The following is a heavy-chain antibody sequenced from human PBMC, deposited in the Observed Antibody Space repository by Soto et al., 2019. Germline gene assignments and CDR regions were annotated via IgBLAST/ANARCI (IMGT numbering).Heavy chain of an antibody. J-gene: IGHJ6*03. CDR1: GGSFSGYY. CDR3: ARGNRGYCSGGSCYSHYYYYMDV. V-gene: IGHV4-34*01. CDR2: INHSGST. D-gene: IGHD2-15*01. Sequence: SETLSLTCAVYGGSFSGYYWSWIRQPPGKGLEWIGEINHSGSTNYNPSLKSRVTISVDTSKNQFSLKLSSVTAADTAVYYCARGNRGYCSGGSCYSHYYYYMDVWGKGTTVTVSS.